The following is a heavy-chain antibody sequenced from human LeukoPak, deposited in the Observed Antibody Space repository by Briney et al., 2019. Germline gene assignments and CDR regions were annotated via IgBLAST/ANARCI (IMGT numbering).Heavy chain of an antibody. V-gene: IGHV4-38-2*02. J-gene: IGHJ4*02. D-gene: IGHD5-12*01. CDR1: GYSISSGHY. CDR3: ARDATMMGNYFNY. Sequence: SETLSLTWTVSGYSISSGHYWGWIRQPPGKGLEWIGSIYHSGSTYYNPSLKSRVTISVDTSKNQFSLKLSSVTAADTAVYYCARDATMMGNYFNYWGQGTLVTVSS. CDR2: IYHSGST.